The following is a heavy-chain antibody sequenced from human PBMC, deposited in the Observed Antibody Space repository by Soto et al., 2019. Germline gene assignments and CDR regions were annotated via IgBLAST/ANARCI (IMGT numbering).Heavy chain of an antibody. J-gene: IGHJ3*02. D-gene: IGHD3-16*01. CDR1: GGSISSGDG. V-gene: IGHV4-4*02. Sequence: QVQLQESGPGLVKPSGTLSLTCAVSGGSISSGDGWTWVRQPPGKGLEWIGEIHHSGSTNYNPSLKSRVTISVDKSKNQFPLKLSSVTAADTAVYYCARMLISPRGTAFDIWGQGTMVTVSS. CDR2: IHHSGST. CDR3: ARMLISPRGTAFDI.